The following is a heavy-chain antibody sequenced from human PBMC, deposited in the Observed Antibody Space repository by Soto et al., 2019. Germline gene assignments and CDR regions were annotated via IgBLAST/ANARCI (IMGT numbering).Heavy chain of an antibody. D-gene: IGHD2-21*01. CDR1: GFTFSYHF. CDR3: ARVSRDYHLYYFDY. V-gene: IGHV3-11*06. Sequence: GGSLRLSCIVSGFTFSYHFMAWVRQAPGKGLEWVSDISTTRNYTKYADSVKGRFSMSRDNARNSVYLQMNRLRADDTAVYYCARVSRDYHLYYFDYWGQGALVTV. J-gene: IGHJ4*02. CDR2: ISTTRNYT.